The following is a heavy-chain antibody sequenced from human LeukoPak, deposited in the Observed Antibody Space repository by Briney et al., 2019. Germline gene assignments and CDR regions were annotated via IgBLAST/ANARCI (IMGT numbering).Heavy chain of an antibody. CDR1: GFTFSSYA. D-gene: IGHD3-10*01. Sequence: GGSLRLSCAASGFTFSSYAMHWVRQAPGKGLEWVAVISYDGSNKYYADSVKGRFTISRDNSKNTLYLQMNSLRAEDTAVYYCAREYYGSGSYYDYYFDYWGQGTLVTVSS. CDR3: AREYYGSGSYYDYYFDY. CDR2: ISYDGSNK. J-gene: IGHJ4*02. V-gene: IGHV3-30-3*01.